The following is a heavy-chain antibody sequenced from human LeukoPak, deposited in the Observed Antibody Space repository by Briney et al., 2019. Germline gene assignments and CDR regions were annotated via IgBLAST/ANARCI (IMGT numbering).Heavy chain of an antibody. Sequence: SQTLSLTCAISADSVSSNSAAWNWIRQSPSRGLEWLGRTYYRSKWYNDYAVSVKSRITINPDTSKNQFSLQLNSVTPEDTAVYYCARDLYYYDSSGYYDPLAFDIWGQGTMVTVSS. J-gene: IGHJ3*02. CDR3: ARDLYYYDSSGYYDPLAFDI. CDR1: ADSVSSNSAA. D-gene: IGHD3-22*01. V-gene: IGHV6-1*01. CDR2: TYYRSKWYN.